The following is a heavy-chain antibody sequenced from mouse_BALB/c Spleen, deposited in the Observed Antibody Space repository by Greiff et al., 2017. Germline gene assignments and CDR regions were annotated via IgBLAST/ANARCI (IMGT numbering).Heavy chain of an antibody. Sequence: EVMLVESGGDLVKPGGSLKLSCAASGFTFSSYGMSWVRQTPDKRLEWVATISSGGSYTYYPDSVKGRFTISRDNAKNTLYLQMSSLKSEDTAMYYCAVITTVVGAWFAYWGQGTLVTVSA. CDR2: ISSGGSYT. CDR3: AVITTVVGAWFAY. V-gene: IGHV5-6*01. CDR1: GFTFSSYG. D-gene: IGHD1-1*01. J-gene: IGHJ3*01.